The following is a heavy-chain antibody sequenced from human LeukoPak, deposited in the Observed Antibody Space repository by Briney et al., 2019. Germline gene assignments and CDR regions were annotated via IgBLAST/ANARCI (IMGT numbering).Heavy chain of an antibody. CDR2: ISWNSGSI. CDR1: GFTFDDYA. Sequence: GGSLRLSCAAFGFTFDDYAMHWVRQAPGKGLEWVSGISWNSGSIGYADSVKGRFTISRDNAKNSLYLQMNSQRAEDTALYYCAKDKRGGYSYGYRAYYYMDVWGKGTTVTISS. CDR3: AKDKRGGYSYGYRAYYYMDV. V-gene: IGHV3-9*01. D-gene: IGHD5-18*01. J-gene: IGHJ6*03.